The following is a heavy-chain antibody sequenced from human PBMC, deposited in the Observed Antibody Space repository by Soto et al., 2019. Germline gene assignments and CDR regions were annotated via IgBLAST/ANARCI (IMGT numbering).Heavy chain of an antibody. J-gene: IGHJ6*02. CDR1: GDTISTGGYS. CDR3: ARDAMTTVIPYYYYCAMDV. CDR2: TYHSGNP. V-gene: IGHV4-30-2*01. Sequence: SETLSLTCGVSGDTISTGGYSWAWIRQPPGKALEWIGHTYHSGNPYYNPSLKSRVIISVDRSKNQFSLKVSSVTAADTAVYYCARDAMTTVIPYYYYCAMDVWGQGTTVTVSS. D-gene: IGHD4-17*01.